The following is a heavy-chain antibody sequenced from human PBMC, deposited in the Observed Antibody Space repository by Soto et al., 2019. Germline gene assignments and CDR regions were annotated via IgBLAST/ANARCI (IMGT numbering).Heavy chain of an antibody. Sequence: GGSLRLSCAASGFTFSTYAMSWVRQAPGKGLEWVSAISGSPSSTYYADSVKGRFTISRDNSKKTLFLQMNSLRAEDTAIYYCARGGQLWFDAFDIWGQGTMVTVSS. V-gene: IGHV3-23*01. J-gene: IGHJ3*02. CDR1: GFTFSTYA. CDR2: ISGSPSST. CDR3: ARGGQLWFDAFDI. D-gene: IGHD5-18*01.